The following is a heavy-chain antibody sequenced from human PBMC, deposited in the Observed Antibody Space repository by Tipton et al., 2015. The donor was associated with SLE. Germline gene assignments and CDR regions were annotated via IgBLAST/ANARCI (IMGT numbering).Heavy chain of an antibody. CDR3: ARRDRYYDFWSGSDAFDI. Sequence: QLVQSGAKVKKPGSSVKVSCKASGGTFSSYAISWVRQAPGPGLEWMGGIIPIFGTANYAQKFQGRVTITTDESTSTAYMELSSLRSEDTAVYYCARRDRYYDFWSGSDAFDIWGQGTMVTVSS. J-gene: IGHJ3*02. CDR1: GGTFSSYA. D-gene: IGHD3-3*01. V-gene: IGHV1-69*05. CDR2: IIPIFGTA.